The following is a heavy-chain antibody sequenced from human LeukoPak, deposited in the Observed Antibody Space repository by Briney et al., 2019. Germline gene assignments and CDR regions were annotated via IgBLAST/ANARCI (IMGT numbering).Heavy chain of an antibody. CDR1: GGSISSYY. Sequence: PSETLSLTCTVSGGSISSYYWSWIRQPPGKGLEWIGYIYYSGSTNYNPSLKSRVTISVDTSKSQFSLKLSSVTAADTAVYYCARSDGYSGADAFDIWGQGTMVTVSS. CDR2: IYYSGST. J-gene: IGHJ3*02. CDR3: ARSDGYSGADAFDI. V-gene: IGHV4-59*01. D-gene: IGHD5-24*01.